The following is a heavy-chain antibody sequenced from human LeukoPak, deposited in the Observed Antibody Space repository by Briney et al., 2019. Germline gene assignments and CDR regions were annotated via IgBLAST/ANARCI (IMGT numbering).Heavy chain of an antibody. Sequence: ASVKVSCKASGYAFTSHGINWVRQATGQGLEWMGWMNPNSGNTGYAQKFQGRVTITRNTSISTAYMELSSLRSEDTAVYYCARDYNWFDPWGQGTLVTVSS. J-gene: IGHJ5*02. CDR1: GYAFTSHG. CDR2: MNPNSGNT. CDR3: ARDYNWFDP. V-gene: IGHV1-8*01.